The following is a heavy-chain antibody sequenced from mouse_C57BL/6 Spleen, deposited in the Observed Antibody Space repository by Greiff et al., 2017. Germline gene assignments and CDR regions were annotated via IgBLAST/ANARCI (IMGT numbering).Heavy chain of an antibody. V-gene: IGHV1-7*01. Sequence: QVQLPQSGAELAKPGASVKLSCKASGYTFTSYWMHWVKQRPGQGLEWIGYINPSSGYTKYNQKFKDKATLTADKSSSTAYMQLSSRTYEDSAVYYCARCSSGYLYFDYWGQGTTLTVSS. CDR1: GYTFTSYW. J-gene: IGHJ2*01. CDR3: ARCSSGYLYFDY. CDR2: INPSSGYT. D-gene: IGHD3-2*02.